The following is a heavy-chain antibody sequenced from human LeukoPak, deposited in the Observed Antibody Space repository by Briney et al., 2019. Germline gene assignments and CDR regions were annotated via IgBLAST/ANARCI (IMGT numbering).Heavy chain of an antibody. CDR3: ASRDGYKRWLDY. J-gene: IGHJ4*02. D-gene: IGHD5-24*01. CDR2: IYYSGST. Sequence: PSETLSLTCTVSGGSISSYYWSWIRQPPGKGLEWIGYIYYSGSTNYYPSLKSRVTISVDTSKNQFSLKLSSVIAADTAVYYCASRDGYKRWLDYWGQGTLVTVSS. CDR1: GGSISSYY. V-gene: IGHV4-59*01.